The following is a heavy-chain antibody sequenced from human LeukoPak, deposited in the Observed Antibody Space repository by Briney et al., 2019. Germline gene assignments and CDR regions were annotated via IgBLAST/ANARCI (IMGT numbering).Heavy chain of an antibody. J-gene: IGHJ4*02. CDR3: ARALSGYDLFDY. CDR1: GFSFSSYW. V-gene: IGHV3-74*01. D-gene: IGHD5-12*01. CDR2: INSDGSST. Sequence: GWSLRLSCAASGFSFSSYWMHWVRQAPANALVWVSRINSDGSSTSYADSVKGRFTISRDNAKNTLYLQMNSLRAEDTAVYYCARALSGYDLFDYWGQGTLVTVSS.